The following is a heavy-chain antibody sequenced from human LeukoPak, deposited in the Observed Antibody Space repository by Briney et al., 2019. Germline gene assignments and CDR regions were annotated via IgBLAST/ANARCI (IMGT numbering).Heavy chain of an antibody. Sequence: GGSLRLSCAASGFTFSSYWMSWVRQAPGKGLEWVANIKQDGSEKYYVDSVKGRFTISRDNAKNSLYLQMNSLRAEDTAVYYCARDKSRDGYMYYFDYWGQGTLVSVSS. V-gene: IGHV3-7*01. CDR3: ARDKSRDGYMYYFDY. D-gene: IGHD5-24*01. CDR2: IKQDGSEK. CDR1: GFTFSSYW. J-gene: IGHJ4*02.